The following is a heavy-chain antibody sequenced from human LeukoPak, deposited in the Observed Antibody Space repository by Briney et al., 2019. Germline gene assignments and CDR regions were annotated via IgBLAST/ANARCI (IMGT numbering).Heavy chain of an antibody. D-gene: IGHD3-10*02. CDR3: ARDYGSDVRTRPFGY. J-gene: IGHJ4*02. Sequence: ASVKVSCKASGYTFTSYYMHWVRQAPGQGLEWMGIINPSGGSTSYAQKFQGRVTMTRDTSTSTVYMELSRLRSEDTAVYYCARDYGSDVRTRPFGYWGQGTLVTVSS. CDR2: INPSGGST. V-gene: IGHV1-46*01. CDR1: GYTFTSYY.